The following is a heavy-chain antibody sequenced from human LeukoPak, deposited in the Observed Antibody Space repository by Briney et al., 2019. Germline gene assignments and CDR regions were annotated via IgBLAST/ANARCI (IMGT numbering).Heavy chain of an antibody. V-gene: IGHV1-3*01. CDR3: ASNYYGSGSPLV. Sequence: ASVKVSRKASGYIFTSYAMHWVRQAPGQRLEWMGWINAGNGNTKYSQKFQGRVTITRDTSASTAYMELSSLRSEDTAVYYCASNYYGSGSPLVWGQGTLVTVSS. CDR1: GYIFTSYA. D-gene: IGHD3-10*01. CDR2: INAGNGNT. J-gene: IGHJ4*02.